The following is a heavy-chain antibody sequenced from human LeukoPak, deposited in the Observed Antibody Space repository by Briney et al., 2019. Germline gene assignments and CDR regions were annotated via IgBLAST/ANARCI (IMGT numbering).Heavy chain of an antibody. D-gene: IGHD6-13*01. CDR2: INHSGST. Sequence: SETLSLTCAVYGVSFSGYYWSWIRQPPGKGLEWIGEINHSGSTNYNPSLKSRVAISVDTSKNQFSLKLSSVTAADTAVYYCARHTGYSSSWYLDYWGQGTLVTVSS. J-gene: IGHJ4*02. CDR1: GVSFSGYY. V-gene: IGHV4-34*01. CDR3: ARHTGYSSSWYLDY.